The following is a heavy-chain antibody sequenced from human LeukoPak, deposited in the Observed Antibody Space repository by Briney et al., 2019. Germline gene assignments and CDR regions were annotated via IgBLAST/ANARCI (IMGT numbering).Heavy chain of an antibody. D-gene: IGHD2-15*01. CDR2: LSGSGGST. V-gene: IGHV3-23*01. Sequence: GGSLRLSCAASGFTFSNYAMSWVRQAPGKGLEWVSALSGSGGSTYYADSVKGRFTISRDNSKNTLYLQMNSLKTEDTAVYYCTTEDSGGPFDYWGQGTLVTVSS. J-gene: IGHJ4*02. CDR1: GFTFSNYA. CDR3: TTEDSGGPFDY.